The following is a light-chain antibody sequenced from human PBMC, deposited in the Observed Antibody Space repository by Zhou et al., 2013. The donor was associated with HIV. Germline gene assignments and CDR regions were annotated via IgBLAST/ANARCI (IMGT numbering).Light chain of an antibody. CDR3: QQYNSSPWT. CDR2: KAS. CDR1: QSINSW. V-gene: IGKV1-5*03. Sequence: DIQMTQSPSTLSASVGDRVTITCRASQSINSWLAWYQQKPGKAPKLLIYKASNLESGVPSRFSGSGSGTEFTLTISSLQPDDFATYYCQQYNSSPWTFGQGTKVEIK. J-gene: IGKJ1*01.